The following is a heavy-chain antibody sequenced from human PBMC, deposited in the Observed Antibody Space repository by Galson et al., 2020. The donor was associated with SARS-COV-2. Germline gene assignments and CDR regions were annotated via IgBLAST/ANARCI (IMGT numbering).Heavy chain of an antibody. D-gene: IGHD6-19*01. CDR2: IDWDDDK. J-gene: IGHJ4*02. CDR3: ARSQGEAWLVR. V-gene: IGHV2-70*01. Sequence: SGPRLLKPTQTLTLTSTFCGFPLSTSGMCVSWIRQPPGKALEWLALIDWDDDKYPSTSLKTRLTISKDTSKNQVVLTMTNMDPVDTATYYCARSQGEAWLVRWGQGTLVTVSS. CDR1: GFPLSTSGMC.